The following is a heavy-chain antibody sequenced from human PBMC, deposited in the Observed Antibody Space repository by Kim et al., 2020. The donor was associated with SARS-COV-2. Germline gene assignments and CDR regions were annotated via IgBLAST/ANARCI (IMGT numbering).Heavy chain of an antibody. CDR2: IYFTGST. CDR3: ASESDTRSVFDS. CDR1: GDSITDSSYY. V-gene: IGHV4-39*07. Sequence: SETLSLTCTVSGDSITDSSYYWGWIRQPPVKGLEWIGNIYFTGSTYYNPSLKGRVAISLDPSKDQFSLKLSTVTAADTAVYFCASESDTRSVFDSWGQGT. J-gene: IGHJ4*02. D-gene: IGHD2-15*01.